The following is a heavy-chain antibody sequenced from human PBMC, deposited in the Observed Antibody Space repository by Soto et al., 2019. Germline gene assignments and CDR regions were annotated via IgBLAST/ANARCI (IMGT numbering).Heavy chain of an antibody. V-gene: IGHV1-69*04. CDR1: GGTFSSYT. CDR2: IIPILGIA. Sequence: GASVKVSCKASGGTFSSYTISWVRQAPGQGLEWMGRIIPILGIANYAQKFQGRVTITADKSTSTAYMELSSLRSEDTAVYYCARDNYYDSSGYYALFDYWGQGTLVTVSS. D-gene: IGHD3-22*01. CDR3: ARDNYYDSSGYYALFDY. J-gene: IGHJ4*02.